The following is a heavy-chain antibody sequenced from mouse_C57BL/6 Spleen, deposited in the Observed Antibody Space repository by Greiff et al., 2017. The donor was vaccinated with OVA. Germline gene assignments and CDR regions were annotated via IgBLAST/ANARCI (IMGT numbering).Heavy chain of an antibody. CDR3: ARFTTVVATPYWYFDV. CDR1: GYTFTSYW. Sequence: QVQLQQPGAELVRPGSSVKLSCKASGYTFTSYWMDWVKQRPGQGLEWIGNIYPSDSETHYNQKFKDKATLTVDKSSSTAYMQLSSLTSEASAVYYCARFTTVVATPYWYFDVWGTGTTVTVSS. V-gene: IGHV1-61*01. J-gene: IGHJ1*03. CDR2: IYPSDSET. D-gene: IGHD1-1*01.